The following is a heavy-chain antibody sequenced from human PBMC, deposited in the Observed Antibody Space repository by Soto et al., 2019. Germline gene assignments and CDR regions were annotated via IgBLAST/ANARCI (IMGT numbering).Heavy chain of an antibody. CDR1: GFTFSTYA. D-gene: IGHD1-26*01. V-gene: IGHV3-23*01. CDR2: ISGSGTNT. CDR3: YGSDF. Sequence: VRLLESGGGLVQPGGSLRLSCAASGFTFSTYAMSWARQAPGQGLEWVATISGSGTNTFYADSVRGRFTISRDNSKNTLYLQMESLRVDDTAVYYCYGSDFWGQGTLVTVSS. J-gene: IGHJ4*02.